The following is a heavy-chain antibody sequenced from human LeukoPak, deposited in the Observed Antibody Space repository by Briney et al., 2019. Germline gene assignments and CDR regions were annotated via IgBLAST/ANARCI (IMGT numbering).Heavy chain of an antibody. CDR1: GFTFSSYA. CDR3: AKWGTSSWSYYYYGMDV. J-gene: IGHJ6*04. D-gene: IGHD6-13*01. Sequence: PGGSLRLSCAASGFTFSSYAMSWVRQAPGKGLEGVSAISGSGGSTYYADSVKVRFTISRDNSKNKLYLQMHSLRAEDTGVYYRAKWGTSSWSYYYYGMDVWGKGTTVTVSS. CDR2: ISGSGGST. V-gene: IGHV3-23*01.